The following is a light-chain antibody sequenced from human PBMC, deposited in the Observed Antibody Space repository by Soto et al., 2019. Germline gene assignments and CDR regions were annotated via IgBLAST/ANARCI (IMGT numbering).Light chain of an antibody. J-gene: IGLJ3*02. Sequence: QSALTQPRSVSGSPGQSVTISCTGTSSDFGAYNYVSWYQQHPDKAPKLMIYDVTERPSGVPDRFSGSKSGYTASLTISGLHADDEADYYCCSYVDSYTVVFGGGTKLTVL. V-gene: IGLV2-11*01. CDR3: CSYVDSYTVV. CDR1: SSDFGAYNY. CDR2: DVT.